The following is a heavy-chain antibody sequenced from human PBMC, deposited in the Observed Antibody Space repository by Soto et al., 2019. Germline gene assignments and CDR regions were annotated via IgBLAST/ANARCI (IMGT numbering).Heavy chain of an antibody. V-gene: IGHV3-33*01. CDR3: ARGVVTENWFDP. CDR2: IWYDGSNK. Sequence: QVQLVESGGGVVQPGRSLRLSCAASGFTFSSYGMHWVRQAPGKGLEWVAVIWYDGSNKYYADSVKGRFTISRDNSKNTLYLQMNSLRAEDTAVYYCARGVVTENWFDPWGQGTLVTVSS. CDR1: GFTFSSYG. J-gene: IGHJ5*02. D-gene: IGHD2-21*02.